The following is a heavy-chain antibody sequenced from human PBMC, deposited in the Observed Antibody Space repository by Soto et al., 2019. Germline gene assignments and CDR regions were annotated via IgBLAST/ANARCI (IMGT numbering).Heavy chain of an antibody. V-gene: IGHV4-59*08. CDR3: ARPKGIAPAIWYFDL. Sequence: QVQLQESGPGLVKPSETLSLTCTVSGDYISSHYWSWIRQPPGKGLEWIGYVYHDGKTASKPSLKSRVIISMDTSKNQISLSLTSVTAADTAVYYCARPKGIAPAIWYFDLWGRGTPVTVSS. CDR2: VYHDGKT. D-gene: IGHD6-13*01. J-gene: IGHJ2*01. CDR1: GDYISSHY.